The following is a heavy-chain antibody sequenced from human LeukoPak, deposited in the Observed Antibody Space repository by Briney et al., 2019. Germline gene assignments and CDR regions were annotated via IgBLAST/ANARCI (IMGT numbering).Heavy chain of an antibody. CDR1: GFTFDDYA. D-gene: IGHD2-21*01. V-gene: IGHV3-9*01. Sequence: GGSLRLSCAASGFTFDDYAMHWVRQAPGKGLEWVSGISWNSGSIGYADSVKGRFTISRDNAKNSLYLQMNSLRAEDTALYYCAKDHTLIPYSNGRATYFDYWGQGTLVTVSS. J-gene: IGHJ4*02. CDR2: ISWNSGSI. CDR3: AKDHTLIPYSNGRATYFDY.